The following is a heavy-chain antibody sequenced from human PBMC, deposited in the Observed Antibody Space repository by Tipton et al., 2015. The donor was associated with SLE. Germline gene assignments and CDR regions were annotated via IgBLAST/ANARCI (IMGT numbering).Heavy chain of an antibody. Sequence: SLRLSCAASGFTFCNYAMRWVRQAPGKGLEWVGRIKSKADGGATDYVAPVKGRFTMSRDDSKKTLYLQMNSLKTEDTAVYYCIPRGYSGYWGPGTLVTVSS. D-gene: IGHD5-12*01. CDR3: IPRGYSGY. V-gene: IGHV3-15*01. CDR1: GFTFCNYA. CDR2: IKSKADGGAT. J-gene: IGHJ4*02.